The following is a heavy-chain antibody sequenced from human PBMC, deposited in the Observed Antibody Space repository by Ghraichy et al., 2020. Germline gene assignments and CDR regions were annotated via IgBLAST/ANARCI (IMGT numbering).Heavy chain of an antibody. V-gene: IGHV4-34*01. CDR3: ARGPLSEDGAQYYFVY. CDR2: INHSGST. D-gene: IGHD1-26*01. Sequence: SETLSLTCAVYGGSFSGYYWSWIRQPPGKGLEWIGEINHSGSTNSNPSLKSRVTISVDTSKNQFSLKLSSVTAADTAVYYCARGPLSEDGAQYYFVYWGQGTLVTVTS. CDR1: GGSFSGYY. J-gene: IGHJ4*02.